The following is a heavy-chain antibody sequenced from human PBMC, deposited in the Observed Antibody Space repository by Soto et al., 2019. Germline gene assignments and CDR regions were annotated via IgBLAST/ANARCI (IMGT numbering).Heavy chain of an antibody. D-gene: IGHD2-15*01. CDR3: ARASCTGGHCYFSDWFDP. CDR1: GGSISTYY. V-gene: IGHV4-59*01. Sequence: SETLSLTCTVSGGSISTYYWSWIRQPPGKGLEWIGYVFYSGSTNYNPSLKSRVAISVDSSKNQSSLKLTSVTAADTAVYYCARASCTGGHCYFSDWFDPWGQGTLVTVSS. J-gene: IGHJ5*02. CDR2: VFYSGST.